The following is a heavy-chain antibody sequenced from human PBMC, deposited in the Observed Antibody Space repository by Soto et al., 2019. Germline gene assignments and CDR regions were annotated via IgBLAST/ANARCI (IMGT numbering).Heavy chain of an antibody. CDR1: GDSMTSSSYY. CDR2: IYYSERTSYNSGST. J-gene: IGHJ5*02. CDR3: ARHTRNQFDP. V-gene: IGHV4-39*01. Sequence: SETLSLTCTVSGDSMTSSSYYWGWIRQPPGKGLEWIGSIYYSERTSYNSGSTYYSPSLKSRVTISGDTSKSQFPLKLSSVTAADTAVYYCARHTRNQFDPWGQGTLVTVSS.